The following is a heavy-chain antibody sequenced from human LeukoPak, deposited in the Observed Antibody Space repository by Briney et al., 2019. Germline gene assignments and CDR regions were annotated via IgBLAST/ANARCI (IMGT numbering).Heavy chain of an antibody. D-gene: IGHD3-16*01. CDR3: ARGAH. J-gene: IGHJ4*02. CDR2: ISFDETSK. CDR1: GFTFSRYA. Sequence: PGTSLRLSCAASGFTFSRYAMHWVRQAPGKGLEWVAVISFDETSKYYSDSVKGRFTISRGNAKNSLYLQMNSLRAEDTAVYYCARGAHWGQGTLVTVSS. V-gene: IGHV3-30*04.